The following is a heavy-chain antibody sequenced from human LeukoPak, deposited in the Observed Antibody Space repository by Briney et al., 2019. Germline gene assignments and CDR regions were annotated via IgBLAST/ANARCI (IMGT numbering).Heavy chain of an antibody. J-gene: IGHJ3*01. Sequence: PGRSLRLSCAASAFTFSDYSMNWVRQAPGKGLEWISYIDTSSSTMYYADSVMGRFTISRDNAKESLYLKMNSLRDEDTAVYYCAREDDSWGPNNLDLWGQGTMVTVSS. CDR3: AREDDSWGPNNLDL. CDR2: IDTSSSTM. D-gene: IGHD7-27*01. CDR1: AFTFSDYS. V-gene: IGHV3-48*02.